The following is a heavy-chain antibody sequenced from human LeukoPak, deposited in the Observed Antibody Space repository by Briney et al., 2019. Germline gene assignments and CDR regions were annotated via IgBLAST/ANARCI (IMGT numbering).Heavy chain of an antibody. CDR1: GGSITTTNW. CDR3: TRESGTFSPFGF. CDR2: VHLNGAT. Sequence: SETLSLTCAVSGGSITTTNWWSWVRQPPGKGLEWIGEVHLNGATNYNPSLESRFSMSIDKSNNHLSLEVTSVTAADTAMYYCTRESGTFSPFGFWGQGTLVTVSS. V-gene: IGHV4-4*02. J-gene: IGHJ4*02. D-gene: IGHD1-26*01.